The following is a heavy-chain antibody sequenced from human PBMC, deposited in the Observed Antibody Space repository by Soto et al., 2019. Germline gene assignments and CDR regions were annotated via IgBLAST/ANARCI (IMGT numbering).Heavy chain of an antibody. V-gene: IGHV3-48*02. CDR3: ARDALYVLRYYYYGMDV. CDR1: GFTFSSYS. Sequence: GGSLRLSCAASGFTFSSYSMNWVRQAPGKGLEWVSYISSSSSTIYYADSVKGRFTISRDNAKNSLYLQMNSLRDEDTAVYYCARDALYVLRYYYYGMDVWGQGTTVTVSS. J-gene: IGHJ6*02. D-gene: IGHD3-16*01. CDR2: ISSSSSTI.